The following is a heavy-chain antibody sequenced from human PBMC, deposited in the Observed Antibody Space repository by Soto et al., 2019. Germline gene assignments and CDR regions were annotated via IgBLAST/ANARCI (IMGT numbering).Heavy chain of an antibody. D-gene: IGHD6-19*01. CDR2: IIPIFGTA. Sequence: SVKVSCKASGGTFSSYAISWVRQAPGQGLEWMGGIIPIFGTANYAQKFQGRVTITADESTSTAYMELSSLRSEDTAVYYCARHLAVAESTPRYYYYGMDVWGQGTTVTVS. V-gene: IGHV1-69*13. J-gene: IGHJ6*02. CDR3: ARHLAVAESTPRYYYYGMDV. CDR1: GGTFSSYA.